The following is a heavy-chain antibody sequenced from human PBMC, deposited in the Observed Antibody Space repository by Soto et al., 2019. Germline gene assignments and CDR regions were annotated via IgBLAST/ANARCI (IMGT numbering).Heavy chain of an antibody. CDR1: GFTLSSYG. V-gene: IGHV3-33*01. CDR3: ARTITYYYDSSGPNDAFDI. D-gene: IGHD3-22*01. CDR2: IWYDGSNK. J-gene: IGHJ3*02. Sequence: PGGSLRLSCAASGFTLSSYGMHWVRQAPGKGLEWVAVIWYDGSNKYYADSVKGRFTISRDNSKNTLYLQMNSLRAEDTAVYYCARTITYYYDSSGPNDAFDIWGQGTMVTVSS.